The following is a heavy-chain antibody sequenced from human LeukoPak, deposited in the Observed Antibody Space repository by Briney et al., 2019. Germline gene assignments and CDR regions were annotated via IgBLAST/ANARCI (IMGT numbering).Heavy chain of an antibody. D-gene: IGHD3-10*01. CDR1: GGTFSSYA. CDR2: IIPILGIA. Sequence: ASVKVSCKASGGTFSSYAISWVRQAPGQGLEWMGRIIPILGIANYAQKFQGRVTMTRDTSTSTVYMELSSLRSEDTAVYYCASSERYYYGSGSYSIDYWGQGTLVTVSS. CDR3: ASSERYYYGSGSYSIDY. J-gene: IGHJ4*02. V-gene: IGHV1-69*04.